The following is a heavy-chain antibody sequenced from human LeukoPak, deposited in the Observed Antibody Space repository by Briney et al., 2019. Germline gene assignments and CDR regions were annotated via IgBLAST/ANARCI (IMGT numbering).Heavy chain of an antibody. CDR3: ARRGYYYDSSGYDDAFDI. J-gene: IGHJ3*02. CDR2: IYYSGST. V-gene: IGHV4-39*01. Sequence: PSETLSLTCTVSGGSISSSSYYWGWIRQPPGKGLEWIGSIYYSGSTYYTPSLKSRVTISVDTSKNQFSLKLSSVTAADTAVYYCARRGYYYDSSGYDDAFDIWGQGTMVTVSS. D-gene: IGHD3-22*01. CDR1: GGSISSSSYY.